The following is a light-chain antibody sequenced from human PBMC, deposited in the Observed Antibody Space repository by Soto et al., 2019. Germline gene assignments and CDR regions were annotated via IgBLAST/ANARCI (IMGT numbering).Light chain of an antibody. CDR3: QTWGTDVHVV. CDR1: SGHSSYA. Sequence: QLVLTQSPSASASLGASVKLTCTLSSGHSSYAIAWHQQQAEKGPRYLMTLNSDGSHTKGDGIPDRFSGFSSGTERYLTISSLQSEDEADYYCQTWGTDVHVVFGGGTKLTVL. J-gene: IGLJ2*01. V-gene: IGLV4-69*01. CDR2: LNSDGSH.